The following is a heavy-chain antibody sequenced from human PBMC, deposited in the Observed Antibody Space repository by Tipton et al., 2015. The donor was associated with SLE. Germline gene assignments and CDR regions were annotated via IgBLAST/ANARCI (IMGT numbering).Heavy chain of an antibody. CDR3: AGWNDLDYFDY. Sequence: LRLSCTVSGGFMSNYYWSWIRQPPGKGLEWIGYIYYSGSTNYNPSLKSRVTISVDTSKNQFSLKLSSVTAADTAGYDCAGWNDLDYFDYWGQGTLGTVPS. D-gene: IGHD1-1*01. V-gene: IGHV4-59*01. J-gene: IGHJ4*02. CDR2: IYYSGST. CDR1: GGFMSNYY.